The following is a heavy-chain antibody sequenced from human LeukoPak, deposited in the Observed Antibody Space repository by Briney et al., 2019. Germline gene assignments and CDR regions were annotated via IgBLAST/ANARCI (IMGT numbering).Heavy chain of an antibody. CDR2: IKRDGSEK. Sequence: PGGSPRLSCAASGFTFSSYWMSWVRQAPGKGLEGVAYIKRDGSEKYYVDSVKGRFTISRDNAKNSLYLQMNSLRAEDTAVYYCARDIEAFDIWGQGTMVTVSS. CDR1: GFTFSSYW. D-gene: IGHD3-16*02. CDR3: ARDIEAFDI. J-gene: IGHJ3*02. V-gene: IGHV3-7*01.